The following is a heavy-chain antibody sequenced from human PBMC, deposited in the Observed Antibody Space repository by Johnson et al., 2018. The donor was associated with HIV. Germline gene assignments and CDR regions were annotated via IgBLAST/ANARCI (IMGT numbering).Heavy chain of an antibody. J-gene: IGHJ3*02. CDR3: ARDRGDMVRGGAAFDI. V-gene: IGHV3-20*04. Sequence: VQLVESGGGVVRPGGSLRLSCATSGFIFDDYAMGWVRQVPGKGLEWVSGINWNGGSTGYADSVKGRFTISRDNSKNTLYLQMNSLRAEDTAVDYCARDRGDMVRGGAAFDIWGQGTMVTVSS. CDR1: GFIFDDYA. CDR2: INWNGGST. D-gene: IGHD3-10*01.